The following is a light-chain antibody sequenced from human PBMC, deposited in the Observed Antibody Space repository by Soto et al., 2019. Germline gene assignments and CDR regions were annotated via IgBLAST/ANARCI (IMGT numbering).Light chain of an antibody. V-gene: IGKV1-27*01. CDR2: AAS. Sequence: DIQMTQSPSSLSASVGDRVTITCRASQDISNYLAWYQQKPGKVPKVLIYAASTLQSGVPSRFSGSGSGTDFTLTISSLQPEDVATYYCQNYNSALWTFGQGTKVEIK. CDR3: QNYNSALWT. J-gene: IGKJ1*01. CDR1: QDISNY.